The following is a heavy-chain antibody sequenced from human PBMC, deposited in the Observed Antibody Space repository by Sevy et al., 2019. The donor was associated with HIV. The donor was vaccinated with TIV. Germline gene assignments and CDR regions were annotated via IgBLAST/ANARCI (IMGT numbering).Heavy chain of an antibody. J-gene: IGHJ5*02. CDR2: IYYSGST. D-gene: IGHD6-19*01. V-gene: IGHV4-39*01. Sequence: SETLSLTCTVSGGSISSRSYYWGSIRQPPGKGLEWIGSIYYSGSTYYNPSLKSRVTISVDTSKNQFSLKLSSVTAADRAVYYCARRQVHVVAGTGNWFDPWGQGTLVTVSS. CDR3: ARRQVHVVAGTGNWFDP. CDR1: GGSISSRSYY.